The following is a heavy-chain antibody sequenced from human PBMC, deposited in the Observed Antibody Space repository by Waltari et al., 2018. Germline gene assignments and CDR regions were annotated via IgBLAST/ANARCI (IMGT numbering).Heavy chain of an antibody. V-gene: IGHV4-59*01. D-gene: IGHD7-27*01. Sequence: QVQLQESGPGLVKPSETLSLTCTVSGGSISSYYWSWIRQPPGKGLEWIGYIYYSGSTNYNPSLTSRVTISVDTSKNQFSLKLSSVTAADTAVYYCARDRGTGEGYFDYWGQGTLVTVSS. J-gene: IGHJ4*02. CDR1: GGSISSYY. CDR3: ARDRGTGEGYFDY. CDR2: IYYSGST.